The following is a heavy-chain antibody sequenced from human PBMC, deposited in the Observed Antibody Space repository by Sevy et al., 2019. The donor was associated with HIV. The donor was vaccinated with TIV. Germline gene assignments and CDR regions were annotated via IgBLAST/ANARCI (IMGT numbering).Heavy chain of an antibody. Sequence: GGSLRLSCAASGFTFSYYAMSWVRQTPGKGLQWVSGISGSGGSTDYGDSVKGRFTISRDNAKNTLYLQMNSLRAEDTAVYYCAKFQDVGATFVDYWGQGTLLTVSS. CDR3: AKFQDVGATFVDY. V-gene: IGHV3-23*01. CDR1: GFTFSYYA. CDR2: ISGSGGST. D-gene: IGHD1-26*01. J-gene: IGHJ4*02.